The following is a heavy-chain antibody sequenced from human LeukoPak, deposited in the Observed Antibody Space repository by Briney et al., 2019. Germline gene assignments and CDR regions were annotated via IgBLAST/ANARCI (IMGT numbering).Heavy chain of an antibody. Sequence: PSETLSLTCTVSGGSISSYYWSWIRQPSGKGLEWIGYIYYSGSTNYNPSLKSRVTISVDTSKNQFSLKLSSVTAADTAVYYCARRGWSRPSFDYWGQGTLVTVSS. CDR3: ARRGWSRPSFDY. J-gene: IGHJ4*02. CDR1: GGSISSYY. D-gene: IGHD2-15*01. V-gene: IGHV4-59*08. CDR2: IYYSGST.